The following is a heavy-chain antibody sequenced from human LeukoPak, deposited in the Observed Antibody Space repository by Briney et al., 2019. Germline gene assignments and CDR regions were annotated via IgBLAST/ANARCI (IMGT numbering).Heavy chain of an antibody. CDR1: GYTFSDFY. V-gene: IGHV1-2*02. CDR3: VRVRLADERAWAY. D-gene: IGHD3-3*02. J-gene: IGHJ4*02. CDR2: ITPKSGDT. Sequence: ASVKVSCKASGYTFSDFYIHWVRQAPGQGLEYVGWITPKSGDTYSPQRFQGRVTMTRDASISTAYMELSSLRSDDTAVYFCVRVRLADERAWAYWGQGTLVTVSS.